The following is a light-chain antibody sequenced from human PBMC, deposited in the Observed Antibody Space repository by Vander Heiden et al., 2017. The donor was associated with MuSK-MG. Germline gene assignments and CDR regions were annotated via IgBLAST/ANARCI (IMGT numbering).Light chain of an antibody. Sequence: EIVLTQSPATLSLSPGERATLSCRASQSVSSYLAWYQQKLGQAPRLLIYHTSNRATGIPARFSGSGSGTDFTLTTSSLEPEDFAGYYCQQRKTFGQGTKVEIK. CDR3: QQRKT. CDR1: QSVSSY. CDR2: HTS. J-gene: IGKJ1*01. V-gene: IGKV3-11*01.